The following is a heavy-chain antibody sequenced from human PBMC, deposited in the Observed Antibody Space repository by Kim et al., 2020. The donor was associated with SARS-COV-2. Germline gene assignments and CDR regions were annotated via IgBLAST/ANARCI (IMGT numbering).Heavy chain of an antibody. CDR3: AGRGGGGYYYGMDV. Sequence: GGSLRLSCAASGFTFSSYSMNWVRQAPGKGLEWVSSISSSSSYIYYADSVKGRFTISRDNAKNSLYLQMNSLRAEDTAVYYCAGRGGGGYYYGMDVWGQGTTVTVSS. J-gene: IGHJ6*02. CDR1: GFTFSSYS. D-gene: IGHD3-16*01. V-gene: IGHV3-21*01. CDR2: ISSSSSYI.